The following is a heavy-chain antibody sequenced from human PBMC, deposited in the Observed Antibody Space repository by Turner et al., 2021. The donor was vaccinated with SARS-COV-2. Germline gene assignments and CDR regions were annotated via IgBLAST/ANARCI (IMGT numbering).Heavy chain of an antibody. D-gene: IGHD6-19*01. J-gene: IGHJ6*02. CDR1: GYTPTELS. Sequence: QVQLEQSGAEVKKPGASVKVSCKVSGYTPTELSMHWVRQAPGKGLEWMGGFDPEDGETIYAQKFQGRVTMTEDTSTDTAYMELSSLRSEDTAVYYCAAGSAVAGTPQFYSYYYGMDVWGQGTTVTVSS. CDR3: AAGSAVAGTPQFYSYYYGMDV. CDR2: FDPEDGET. V-gene: IGHV1-24*01.